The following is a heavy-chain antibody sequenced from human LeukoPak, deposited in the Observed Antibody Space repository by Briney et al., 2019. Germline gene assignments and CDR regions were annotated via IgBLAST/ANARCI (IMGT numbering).Heavy chain of an antibody. V-gene: IGHV3-48*04. CDR3: AKDATAVVGTVYMDV. Sequence: PGGSLRLSCAASGFTFSSYSMNWDRQAPGKGLEWISHISNFGDMIHYADSVEGRFTISRDNAKNSLYLQMDSLRAEDTAVYYCAKDATAVVGTVYMDVWGKGTTVTISS. J-gene: IGHJ6*03. CDR1: GFTFSSYS. D-gene: IGHD6-13*01. CDR2: ISNFGDMI.